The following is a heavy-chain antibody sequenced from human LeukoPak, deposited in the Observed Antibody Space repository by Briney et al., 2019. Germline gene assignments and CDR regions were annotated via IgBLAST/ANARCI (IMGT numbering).Heavy chain of an antibody. D-gene: IGHD4-17*01. CDR3: ARALFPYGDFDY. V-gene: IGHV4-59*10. Sequence: SETLSLTCAMHSESSGGDDWTWIRQPPGKGLEWIGRIYTSGSTNYNPSLKSRVTISVDTSKNQFSLKLSSVTAADTAVYYCARALFPYGDFDYWGQGTLVTVSS. CDR1: SESSGGDD. J-gene: IGHJ4*02. CDR2: IYTSGST.